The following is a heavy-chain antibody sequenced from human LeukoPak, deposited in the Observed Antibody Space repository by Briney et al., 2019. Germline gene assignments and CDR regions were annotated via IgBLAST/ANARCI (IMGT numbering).Heavy chain of an antibody. CDR3: TSLNWAFDY. J-gene: IGHJ4*02. CDR2: IYTSGST. V-gene: IGHV4-61*09. D-gene: IGHD7-27*01. CDR1: GGSISSGSYY. Sequence: SETLSLTCTVSGGSISSGSYYWSWIRQPAGKGLEWIGHIYTSGSTNYNPSLKSRVTISVDTSKNQFSLKLSSVTAADTAVYYCTSLNWAFDYWGQGTLVTVSS.